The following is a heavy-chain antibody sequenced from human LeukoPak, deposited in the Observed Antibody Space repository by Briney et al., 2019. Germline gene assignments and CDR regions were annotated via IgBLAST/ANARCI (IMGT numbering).Heavy chain of an antibody. CDR2: INPSGGST. CDR1: GYTFTSYY. CDR3: ARSLPMVRGTNWFDP. D-gene: IGHD3-10*01. J-gene: IGHJ5*02. V-gene: IGHV1-46*01. Sequence: ASVKVSCKASGYTFTSYYMHWVRQAPGQGLEWMGIINPSGGSTSYAQKFQGRVTMTRDTSTSTVYMELSSLRSEDTAVYYCARSLPMVRGTNWFDPWGQGTLVTVSS.